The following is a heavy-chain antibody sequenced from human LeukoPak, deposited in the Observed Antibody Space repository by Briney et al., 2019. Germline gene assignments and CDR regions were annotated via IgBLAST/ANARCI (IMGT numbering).Heavy chain of an antibody. CDR2: INHSGST. D-gene: IGHD4-11*01. V-gene: IGHV4-34*01. CDR3: ARGVTTFVY. J-gene: IGHJ4*02. Sequence: PSETLSLTCAVYGGSLSGYYWSWIRQPPGKGLEWIGEINHSGSTNYNPSLKSRVTISVDTSKNQFSLKLSSVTAADTAVYYCARGVTTFVYWGQGTLVTVSS. CDR1: GGSLSGYY.